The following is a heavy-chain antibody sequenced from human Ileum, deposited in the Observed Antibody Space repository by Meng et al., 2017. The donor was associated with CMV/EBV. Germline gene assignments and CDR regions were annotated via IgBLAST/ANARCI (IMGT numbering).Heavy chain of an antibody. CDR1: YTFTSYD. Sequence: YTFTSYDINWVRQDTGQGLEWMGWMNPNSGNTGYAQKFQGRVTMTRNTSISTAYMELSSLRSEDTAVYYCARIPFCSSTSCYTPFDPWGQGTLVTVSS. V-gene: IGHV1-8*01. CDR2: MNPNSGNT. J-gene: IGHJ5*02. D-gene: IGHD2-2*02. CDR3: ARIPFCSSTSCYTPFDP.